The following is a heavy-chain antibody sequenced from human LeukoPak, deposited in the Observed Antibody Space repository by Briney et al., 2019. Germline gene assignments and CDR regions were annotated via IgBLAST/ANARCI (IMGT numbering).Heavy chain of an antibody. J-gene: IGHJ6*03. V-gene: IGHV3-7*03. Sequence: GGSLRLSCAASGFTFSSYWMSWVRQAPGKGLEWVANIKQDGSEKYYVDSVKGRFTISRDNAKNSLYLQMNSLRAEDTAVYYCAKGSRYDILTGSQYYYSYYMDVWGKGTTVIVSS. CDR2: IKQDGSEK. D-gene: IGHD3-9*01. CDR3: AKGSRYDILTGSQYYYSYYMDV. CDR1: GFTFSSYW.